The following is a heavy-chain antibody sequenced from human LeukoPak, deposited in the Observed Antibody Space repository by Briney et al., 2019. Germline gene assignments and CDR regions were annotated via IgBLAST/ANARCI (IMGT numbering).Heavy chain of an antibody. CDR1: GFIFSNYA. CDR2: ISGSGEST. CDR3: AKDPDY. J-gene: IGHJ4*02. Sequence: GGSLRLSCAASGFIFSNYAITWIRQAPGKGLEWVSEISGSGESTYYGDSVKGRFTISRDNSKNTLYLQMNSLRAEDTAVYYCAKDPDYWGQGTLVTVSS. V-gene: IGHV3-23*01.